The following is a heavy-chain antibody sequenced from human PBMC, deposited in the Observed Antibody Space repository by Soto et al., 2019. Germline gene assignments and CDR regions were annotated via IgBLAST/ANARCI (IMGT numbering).Heavy chain of an antibody. CDR3: AAEIAATAHRYYYYGMDV. Sequence: ASVNVSCKASGFTFTSSAVQWVRQASGQRLEWIGWIVVGSGNTNYAQKFQERVTITRDMSTSTAYMELSSLRSEDTAVYYCAAEIAATAHRYYYYGMDVWGQGTTVTVSS. V-gene: IGHV1-58*01. J-gene: IGHJ6*02. CDR2: IVVGSGNT. D-gene: IGHD6-13*01. CDR1: GFTFTSSA.